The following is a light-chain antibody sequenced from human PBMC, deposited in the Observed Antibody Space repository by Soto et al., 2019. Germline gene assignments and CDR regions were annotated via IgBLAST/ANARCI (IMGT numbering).Light chain of an antibody. V-gene: IGLV1-44*01. CDR2: SNN. Sequence: QSVLTQPPSASETPGQRVTISCSGSSSNIGRNTVNWYQQLPGTAPKLVIYSNNQRPSGVPDRFSGSKSGTSGSLAISGLQSEDEADYYCAAWDNSLREYVFGTGTKLTVL. CDR1: SSNIGRNT. CDR3: AAWDNSLREYV. J-gene: IGLJ1*01.